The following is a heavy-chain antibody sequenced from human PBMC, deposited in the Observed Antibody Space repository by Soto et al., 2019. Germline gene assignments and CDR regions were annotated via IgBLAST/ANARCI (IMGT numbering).Heavy chain of an antibody. J-gene: IGHJ6*02. V-gene: IGHV3-48*03. CDR2: ISSSGSTI. Sequence: GRSLRLSCAASGFTFSSYEMNWVRQAPGKGLEWVSYISSSGSTIYYADSVKGRFTISRDNAKNSLYLQMKSLRAEDTAVYYCARRYYYDSSGYRGYYYYYGMDVWGQGTTVTVSS. CDR1: GFTFSSYE. CDR3: ARRYYYDSSGYRGYYYYYGMDV. D-gene: IGHD3-22*01.